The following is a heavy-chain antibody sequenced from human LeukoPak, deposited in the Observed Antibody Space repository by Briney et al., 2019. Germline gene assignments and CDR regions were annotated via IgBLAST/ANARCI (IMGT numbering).Heavy chain of an antibody. V-gene: IGHV1-18*01. CDR1: GYTFTSFG. D-gene: IGHD2-21*02. J-gene: IGHJ4*02. Sequence: GASVKVSCKASGYTFTSFGISWVRQAPGQRLEWMGWINPYNGNTNYAHKLQGRVTMTTDTSTSTAYMELSSLRSEDTAVYYCATGQGVTFDYWGQGTLVTVSS. CDR3: ATGQGVTFDY. CDR2: INPYNGNT.